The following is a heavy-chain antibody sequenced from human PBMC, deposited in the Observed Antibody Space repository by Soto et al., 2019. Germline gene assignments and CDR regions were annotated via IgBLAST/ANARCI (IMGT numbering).Heavy chain of an antibody. J-gene: IGHJ3*02. D-gene: IGHD2-21*01. Sequence: GGSLRLSCMASGFTFSKFAMNWVRQAPGQGLEWVASISENGGSRGGTYYADSVRGRFTISRDNSKNTLYLQLDSLTGADSAIYYCASAKAVVIAALGIWGQGTMVTVSS. CDR1: GFTFSKFA. V-gene: IGHV3-23*01. CDR3: ASAKAVVIAALGI. CDR2: ISENGGSRGGT.